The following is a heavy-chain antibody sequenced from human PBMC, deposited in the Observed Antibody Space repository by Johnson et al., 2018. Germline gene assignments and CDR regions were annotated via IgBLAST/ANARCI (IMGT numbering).Heavy chain of an antibody. Sequence: QVQLQESGGGVVQPGRYLRLSCAASGFTFSNYDMHWVRQAPGKGLEWVAVISYDGRNKYYADSVKGRFTISGDNSKNTLYLQRNSLRAEDTAVYYWARDLLVDGVKRGDVFDIWGQGTMVTVSS. V-gene: IGHV3-30*03. CDR3: ARDLLVDGVKRGDVFDI. D-gene: IGHD2-8*01. CDR2: ISYDGRNK. CDR1: GFTFSNYD. J-gene: IGHJ3*02.